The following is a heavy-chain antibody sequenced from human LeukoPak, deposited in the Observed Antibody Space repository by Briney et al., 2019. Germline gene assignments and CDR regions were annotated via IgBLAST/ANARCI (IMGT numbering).Heavy chain of an antibody. CDR1: GFTFSSYA. CDR2: ISYDGSNK. Sequence: PGGSLRLSCAASGFTFSSYAMHWVRQAPGKGPEWVAVISYDGSNKHYADSVKGRFTISRDNSKNTLYLQMNSLRAEDTAVYYCARDRGRYNWFDPWGQGTLVTVSS. D-gene: IGHD3-10*01. J-gene: IGHJ5*02. V-gene: IGHV3-30*14. CDR3: ARDRGRYNWFDP.